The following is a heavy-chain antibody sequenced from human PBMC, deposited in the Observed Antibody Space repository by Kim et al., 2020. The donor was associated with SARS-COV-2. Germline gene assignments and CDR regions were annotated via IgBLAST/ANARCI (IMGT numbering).Heavy chain of an antibody. V-gene: IGHV1-69*13. J-gene: IGHJ4*02. D-gene: IGHD3-22*01. CDR2: IIPIFGTA. CDR1: GGTFSSYA. CDR3: ARSRHYYDSSGYRFDY. Sequence: SVKVSCKASGGTFSSYAISWVRQAPGQGLEWMGGIIPIFGTANYAQKFQGRVTITADESTSTAYMELSSLRSEDTAVYYCARSRHYYDSSGYRFDYWGQGTLVTVSS.